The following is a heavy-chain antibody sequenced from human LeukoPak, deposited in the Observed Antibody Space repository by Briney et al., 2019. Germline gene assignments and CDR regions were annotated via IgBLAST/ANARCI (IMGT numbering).Heavy chain of an antibody. Sequence: SQTLSLTCTVSGGSISSGSYYWSWIRQPAGKGLEWFGRIYTSGSTNYNPSLKSRVTISVDTSKNQFSLKLSSGTAADTAVYYCARGGLWFGTFDIWGQGTMVTVSS. CDR3: ARGGLWFGTFDI. V-gene: IGHV4-61*02. D-gene: IGHD3-10*01. CDR1: GGSISSGSYY. CDR2: IYTSGST. J-gene: IGHJ3*02.